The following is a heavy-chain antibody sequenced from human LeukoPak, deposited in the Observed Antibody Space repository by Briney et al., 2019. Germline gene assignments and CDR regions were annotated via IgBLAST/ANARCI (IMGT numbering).Heavy chain of an antibody. V-gene: IGHV1-18*04. J-gene: IGHJ5*02. CDR3: ARDLLGYCSGGSCYAGWFDP. CDR1: GYTFTSYG. CDR2: ISAYNGNT. Sequence: GASVKVSCKASGYTFTSYGISWVRQAPGQGLEWMGWISAYNGNTNYAQKLQGRVTMTTDISTSTAYMELRSLRSDDTAVYYCARDLLGYCSGGSCYAGWFDPWGQGTLVTVSS. D-gene: IGHD2-15*01.